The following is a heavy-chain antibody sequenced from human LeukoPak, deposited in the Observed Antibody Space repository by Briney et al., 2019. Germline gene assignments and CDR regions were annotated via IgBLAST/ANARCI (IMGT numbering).Heavy chain of an antibody. Sequence: ASVKVSCKASGYTLSRYGISWVRQAPGQGLEWMGWSSAYNENTNSALKVQGRVTMTTDTSTSTAYMELRSLRSDDTAVYYCARDLGGPPTYYYYYGMDVWGQGTTVTVSS. CDR1: GYTLSRYG. CDR3: ARDLGGPPTYYYYYGMDV. V-gene: IGHV1-18*01. J-gene: IGHJ6*02. D-gene: IGHD2-15*01. CDR2: SSAYNENT.